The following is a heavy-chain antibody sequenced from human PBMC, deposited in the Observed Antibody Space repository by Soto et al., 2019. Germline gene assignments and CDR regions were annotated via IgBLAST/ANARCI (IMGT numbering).Heavy chain of an antibody. Sequence: EVQLLESGGGLVQPGGSLRLSCAASGFTFSNYAMSWVRQAPGKGLEWVSGISDSGGTTYYADSVKGRFIISRDISKRTLYLHMNRLRAEETAVYYCAKDQVGCSPNWFDPWGQRTLVTVSS. J-gene: IGHJ5*02. V-gene: IGHV3-23*01. CDR2: ISDSGGTT. CDR3: AKDQVGCSPNWFDP. CDR1: GFTFSNYA. D-gene: IGHD1-26*01.